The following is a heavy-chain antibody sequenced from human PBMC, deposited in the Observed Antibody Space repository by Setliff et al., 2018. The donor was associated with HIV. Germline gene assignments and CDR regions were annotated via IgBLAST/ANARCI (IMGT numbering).Heavy chain of an antibody. Sequence: GASVKVSCKASGYTFTSYAISWVRQAPGQGLEWMGWISSYNENTNYAQSLQGRVTMTTDTPTSTAYMELNSLRSEDMAVYYCARGLLLWFGESRKTNYYYYYYMDVWGKGTTVTVSS. J-gene: IGHJ6*03. D-gene: IGHD3-10*01. CDR1: GYTFTSYA. CDR2: ISSYNENT. V-gene: IGHV1-18*03. CDR3: ARGLLLWFGESRKTNYYYYYYMDV.